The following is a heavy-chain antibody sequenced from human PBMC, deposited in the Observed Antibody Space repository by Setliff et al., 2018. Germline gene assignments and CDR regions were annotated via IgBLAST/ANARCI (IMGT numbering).Heavy chain of an antibody. CDR2: ISPYYGST. CDR3: VRGGVDTRSSTDYRYYMDV. CDR1: GYSFTVFG. Sequence: GASVKVSCKTSGYSFTVFGISWVRQAPGQGLEWMGWISPYYGSTNYAQKFQGRVTMTTDTSTSTAYMELTSLTSDDTALYYCVRGGVDTRSSTDYRYYMDVWGKGTTVTVSS. D-gene: IGHD5-18*01. V-gene: IGHV1-18*01. J-gene: IGHJ6*03.